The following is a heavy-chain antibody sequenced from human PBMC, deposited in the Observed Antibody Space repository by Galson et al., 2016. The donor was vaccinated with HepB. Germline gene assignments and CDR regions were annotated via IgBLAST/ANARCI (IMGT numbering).Heavy chain of an antibody. V-gene: IGHV4-31*03. CDR3: ARVPLERRGPGYFHR. Sequence: TLSLTCIVSGGSISSGDYYWSWIRQHPGKGLEWIGHIYYSGSTYHNPSLKSRLTISVDTSKNQFSLKPSSVTAADTAVYYCARVPLERRGPGYFHRWGQGTLVTVSP. D-gene: IGHD1-1*01. J-gene: IGHJ4*02. CDR1: GGSISSGDYY. CDR2: IYYSGST.